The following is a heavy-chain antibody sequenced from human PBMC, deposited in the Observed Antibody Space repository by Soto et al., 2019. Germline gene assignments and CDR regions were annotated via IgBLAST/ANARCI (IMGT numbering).Heavy chain of an antibody. CDR3: AREGLTSDAYYFDY. Sequence: PGESLKISCKVSGYSFTNYWINCVRQMPGKGLEWMGRIDPSDSYTNYSPSFQGHVTISADKSISTAYLQWSSLKASDTAMYYCAREGLTSDAYYFDYWGQGALVTVSS. V-gene: IGHV5-10-1*01. D-gene: IGHD2-15*01. CDR2: IDPSDSYT. CDR1: GYSFTNYW. J-gene: IGHJ4*02.